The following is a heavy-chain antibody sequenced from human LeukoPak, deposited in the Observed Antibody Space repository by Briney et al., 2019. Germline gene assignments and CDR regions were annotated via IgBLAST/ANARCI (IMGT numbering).Heavy chain of an antibody. CDR1: GYTFTSYY. Sequence: ASVKVSCKAFGYTFTSYYMHWVRQAPGQGLEWMGIINPSGGSTSYAQKFQGRVTMTRDTSTSTVYMELSSLRSEDTAVYYCARDSYEQLADHGMDVWGQGTTVTVSS. D-gene: IGHD6-6*01. J-gene: IGHJ6*02. CDR3: ARDSYEQLADHGMDV. V-gene: IGHV1-46*01. CDR2: INPSGGST.